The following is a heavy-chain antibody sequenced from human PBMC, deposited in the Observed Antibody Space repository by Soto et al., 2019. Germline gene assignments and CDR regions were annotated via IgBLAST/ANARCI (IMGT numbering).Heavy chain of an antibody. J-gene: IGHJ4*02. CDR1: GYTFTTYG. Sequence: ASVKVSCKASGYTFTTYGISWVRQAPGQGLEWMGWINAYNGNTNYAQKHQGRVTMTTDTSTSTAYMELRSLRSDDTAVYYCARDPVAGTYFDYWGQGTLVTVSS. D-gene: IGHD6-19*01. CDR2: INAYNGNT. CDR3: ARDPVAGTYFDY. V-gene: IGHV1-18*01.